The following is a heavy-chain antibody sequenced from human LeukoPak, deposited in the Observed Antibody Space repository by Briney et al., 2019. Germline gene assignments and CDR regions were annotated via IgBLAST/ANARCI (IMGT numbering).Heavy chain of an antibody. D-gene: IGHD2-15*01. Sequence: SETLSLTCTVSGGSISSYYWSWVRQPPGKGREWIGYIYYSGSTNYNPSLKSRVTISVDTSKNQFSLNLNSVTAADTAVYYCARPPCLNCRGGAFDIWGQETMVTVSS. CDR1: GGSISSYY. V-gene: IGHV4-59*08. J-gene: IGHJ3*02. CDR2: IYYSGST. CDR3: ARPPCLNCRGGAFDI.